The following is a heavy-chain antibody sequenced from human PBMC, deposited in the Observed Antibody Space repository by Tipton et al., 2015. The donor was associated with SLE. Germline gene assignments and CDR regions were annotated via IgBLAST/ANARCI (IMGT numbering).Heavy chain of an antibody. Sequence: GSLRLSCAASGFTVSSNYMSWVRQAPGKGLEWVSVIYSGGSTYYADSVKGRFTISRHNSKNTLYLQMNSLRAEDTAVYYCARDRGSGWFNFDYWGQGTLVTVSS. D-gene: IGHD6-19*01. CDR3: ARDRGSGWFNFDY. J-gene: IGHJ4*02. CDR2: IYSGGST. CDR1: GFTVSSNY. V-gene: IGHV3-53*04.